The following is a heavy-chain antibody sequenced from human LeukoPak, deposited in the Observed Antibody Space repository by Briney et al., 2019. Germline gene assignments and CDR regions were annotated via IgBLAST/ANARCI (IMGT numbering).Heavy chain of an antibody. CDR3: ARLTIFGVVNYDC. V-gene: IGHV4-39*01. CDR1: GGSISSSSYY. Sequence: SETLSLTCTVSGGSISSSSYYWGWIRQPPGKGLEWIGSIYYSGSTYYNPSLKSRVTISVDTSKNQFSLKLSSVTAADTAVYYCARLTIFGVVNYDCWGQGTLVTVSS. J-gene: IGHJ4*02. D-gene: IGHD3-3*01. CDR2: IYYSGST.